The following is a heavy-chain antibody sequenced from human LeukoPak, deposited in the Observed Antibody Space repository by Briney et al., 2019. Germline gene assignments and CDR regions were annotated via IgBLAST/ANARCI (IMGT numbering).Heavy chain of an antibody. D-gene: IGHD3-22*01. CDR3: ARGPRGRWHYYDSTQVHWYFDL. J-gene: IGHJ2*01. CDR1: GGSISSYY. Sequence: SETLSLTRTVSGGSISSYYWSWIRQPPGKGLEWIGGINHSGSTNYNPSLKSRVTISVDTSKNQFSLKLSSVTAADTAVYYCARGPRGRWHYYDSTQVHWYFDLWGRGTLVTVSS. CDR2: INHSGST. V-gene: IGHV4-34*01.